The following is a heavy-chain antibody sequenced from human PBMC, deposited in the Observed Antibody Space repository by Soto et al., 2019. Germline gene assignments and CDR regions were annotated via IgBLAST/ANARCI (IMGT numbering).Heavy chain of an antibody. CDR1: GFVFKNYE. CDR3: VRDIDNRDYYNGMDV. CDR2: ISNSGNTI. V-gene: IGHV3-48*03. J-gene: IGHJ6*02. Sequence: PGGSLRLSCVASGFVFKNYEMNWVRQAPGKGLEWISYISNSGNTIYVADSMRGRFTISRDNAKNSLFLQMNSLRADDTDVYYCVRDIDNRDYYNGMDVSDQGTTLTLS. D-gene: IGHD1-20*01.